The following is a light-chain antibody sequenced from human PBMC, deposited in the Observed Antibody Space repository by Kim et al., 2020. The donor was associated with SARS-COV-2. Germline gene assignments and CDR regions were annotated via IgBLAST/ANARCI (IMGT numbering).Light chain of an antibody. CDR3: QESYGTPSLT. Sequence: DIQMTQSPSSLSASVGDRVSITCRASQSITNYLNWYQQKPGKAPSLLISAASSLQSGVPARFSGSGSGTHFTLTISSVQPEDFATYYCQESYGTPSLTFGDGTKVDIK. V-gene: IGKV1-39*01. CDR2: AAS. J-gene: IGKJ4*01. CDR1: QSITNY.